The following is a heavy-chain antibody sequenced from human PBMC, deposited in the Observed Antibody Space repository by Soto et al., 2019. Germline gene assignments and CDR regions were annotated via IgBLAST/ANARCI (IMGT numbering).Heavy chain of an antibody. V-gene: IGHV4-61*08. D-gene: IGHD1-7*01. CDR3: ARLHVMGTPNSYYYYGMDV. Sequence: QVQLQESGPGLVKPSETLSLTCTVSGGSVSSGGSYWSWIRQPPGKGLEWIGHISYTGTTTYNPRPKSRAAISVDTSKNHFSLRLSSVTAADTAVYYCARLHVMGTPNSYYYYGMDVWGQGIPVTVSS. CDR2: ISYTGTT. J-gene: IGHJ6*02. CDR1: GGSVSSGGSY.